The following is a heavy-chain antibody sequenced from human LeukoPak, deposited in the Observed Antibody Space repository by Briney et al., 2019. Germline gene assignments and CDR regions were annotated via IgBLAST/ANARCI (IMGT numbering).Heavy chain of an antibody. CDR3: AKERAVAVNDAFDI. V-gene: IGHV3-30*18. CDR2: TSFNGDNK. CDR1: GFIFSNHG. J-gene: IGHJ3*02. D-gene: IGHD6-19*01. Sequence: GGSLRLSCAASGFIFSNHGMRWVRQAPGKGLEWVAVTSFNGDNKYYADSVKGRFTISRDNSKNTLYLQMNSLRPEDTAVYYCAKERAVAVNDAFDIWGQGTMVTVSS.